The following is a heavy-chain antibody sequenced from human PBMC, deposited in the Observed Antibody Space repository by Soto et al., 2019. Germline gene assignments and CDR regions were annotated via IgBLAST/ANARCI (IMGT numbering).Heavy chain of an antibody. CDR2: ISYDGSNK. Sequence: QVQLVESGGCVVQPGRSLRLSCAASGFTFSSYAMHWVRQAPGKGLEWVAVISYDGSNKYYADSVKGRFTISRDNSKNTLYLQRNSLRAEDTAVYYCARDAGGDIVVVPAAPSGYWGQGTLVTVSS. CDR1: GFTFSSYA. CDR3: ARDAGGDIVVVPAAPSGY. V-gene: IGHV3-30-3*01. J-gene: IGHJ4*02. D-gene: IGHD2-2*01.